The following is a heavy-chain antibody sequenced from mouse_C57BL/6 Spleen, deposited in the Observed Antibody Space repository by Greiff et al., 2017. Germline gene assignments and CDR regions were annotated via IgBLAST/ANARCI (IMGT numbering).Heavy chain of an antibody. V-gene: IGHV10-3*01. CDR2: IRSKSSNYAT. Sequence: EVQVVESGGGLVQPKGSLKLSCAASGFTFNTYAMHWVRQAPGKGLEWVARIRSKSSNYATYYADSVKDRFTISRDDSQSMLYLQMNNLKTEDTAMYYCVREGGPGKYFDYWGQGTTLTVSS. J-gene: IGHJ2*01. CDR1: GFTFNTYA. CDR3: VREGGPGKYFDY. D-gene: IGHD1-1*01.